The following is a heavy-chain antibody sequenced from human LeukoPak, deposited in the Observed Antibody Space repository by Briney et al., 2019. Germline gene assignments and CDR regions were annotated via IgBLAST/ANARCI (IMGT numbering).Heavy chain of an antibody. D-gene: IGHD3-3*01. CDR3: SKTSLSDSSGHYYYMDV. Sequence: GGSLRLSCTASGFTFSNYGMHWVRQAPGKGLEWVAFIRFDGVRQYYADSMKGRFTISRDNSKNTVYLQIYSLTPDDTAVYFCSKTSLSDSSGHYYYMDVWGKGTTVTISS. CDR1: GFTFSNYG. V-gene: IGHV3-30*02. J-gene: IGHJ6*03. CDR2: IRFDGVRQ.